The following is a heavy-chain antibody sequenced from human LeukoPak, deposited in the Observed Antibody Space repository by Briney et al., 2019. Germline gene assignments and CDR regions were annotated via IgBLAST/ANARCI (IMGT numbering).Heavy chain of an antibody. CDR2: VSHSGTT. D-gene: IGHD3-3*02. CDR3: ARGISDWDRASSHYYDRLDV. J-gene: IGHJ6*02. CDR1: GGSFTYYD. Sequence: SETLPLTCTVSGGSFTYYDWTWVRQPPGKGLEWIGYVSHSGTTSYSPSLKSRVTISLDTSRNQFSLRLTSVAAADTAMYYCARGISDWDRASSHYYDRLDVWGQGTTVAVSS. V-gene: IGHV4-59*01.